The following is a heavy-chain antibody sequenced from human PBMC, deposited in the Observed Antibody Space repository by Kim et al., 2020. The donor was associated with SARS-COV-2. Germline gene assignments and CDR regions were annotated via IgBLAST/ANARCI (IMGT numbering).Heavy chain of an antibody. D-gene: IGHD3-10*01. V-gene: IGHV3-9*01. CDR3: AKGRVLLWFGELLWANLFDY. Sequence: GGSLRLSCAASGFTFDDYAMHWVRQAPGKGLEWVSGISWNSGSIGYADSVKGRFTISRDNAKNSLYLQMNSLRAEDTALYYCAKGRVLLWFGELLWANLFDYWGQGTLVTVSS. CDR1: GFTFDDYA. J-gene: IGHJ4*02. CDR2: ISWNSGSI.